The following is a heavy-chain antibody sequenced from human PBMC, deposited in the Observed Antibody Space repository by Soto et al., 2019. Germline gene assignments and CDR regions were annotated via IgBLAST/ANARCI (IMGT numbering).Heavy chain of an antibody. V-gene: IGHV3-30-3*01. Sequence: GGSLRLSCAASGFTFSSYAMHWVRQAPGKGLEWVAVISYDGSNKYYADSVKGRFTISRDNSKNTLYLQMNSLRAEDTAVYYCARGRDGMDVWGQGTTVTVYS. CDR1: GFTFSSYA. CDR3: ARGRDGMDV. J-gene: IGHJ6*02. CDR2: ISYDGSNK.